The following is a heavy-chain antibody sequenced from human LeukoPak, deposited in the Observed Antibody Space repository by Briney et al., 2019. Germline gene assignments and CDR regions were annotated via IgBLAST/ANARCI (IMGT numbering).Heavy chain of an antibody. CDR3: ARRDGGYDPIDY. CDR2: IYYSGST. Sequence: SETLSLTCTVSGGSISSYYWSWIRQPPGKGLKWIGYIYYSGSTNYNPSLKSRVTISVDTSKNQFSLKLSSVTAADTAVYYCARRDGGYDPIDYWGQGTLVTVSS. J-gene: IGHJ4*02. CDR1: GGSISSYY. V-gene: IGHV4-59*08. D-gene: IGHD5-12*01.